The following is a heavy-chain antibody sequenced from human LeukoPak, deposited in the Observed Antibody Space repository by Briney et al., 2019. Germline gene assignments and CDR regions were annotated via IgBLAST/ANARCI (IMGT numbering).Heavy chain of an antibody. CDR3: ARALRGYYDSTASPDY. CDR2: INPSGGST. D-gene: IGHD3-22*01. J-gene: IGHJ4*02. V-gene: IGHV1-46*01. CDR1: GYTFTSYY. Sequence: GASVKVSCKASGYTFTSYYMHWVRQAPGQGLEWMGIINPSGGSTSYVQKFQGRVTMTRDTSTSTVYMELSSLRFEDTAVYYCARALRGYYDSTASPDYWGQGTLVTVSA.